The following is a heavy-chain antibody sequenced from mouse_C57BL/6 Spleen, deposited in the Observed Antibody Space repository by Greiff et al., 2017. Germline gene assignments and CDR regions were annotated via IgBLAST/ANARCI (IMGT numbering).Heavy chain of an antibody. Sequence: EVKLQQSGPELVKPGASVKISCKASGYTFTDYYMNWVKQSHGKSLEWIGDINPNNGGTSYNQKFKGKATLTVDKSSSTAYMELRSLTSEDSAVYYCARSGDDYAFAYWGQGTLVTVSA. CDR3: ARSGDDYAFAY. CDR1: GYTFTDYY. J-gene: IGHJ3*01. D-gene: IGHD2-4*01. V-gene: IGHV1-26*01. CDR2: INPNNGGT.